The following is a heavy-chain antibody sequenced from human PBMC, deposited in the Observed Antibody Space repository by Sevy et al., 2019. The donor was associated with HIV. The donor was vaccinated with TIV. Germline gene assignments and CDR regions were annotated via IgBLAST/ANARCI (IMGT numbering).Heavy chain of an antibody. J-gene: IGHJ4*02. CDR2: IYNSGTT. V-gene: IGHV4-31*03. CDR1: GASISRGDYY. CDR3: VRFYYGSGSNTIDC. D-gene: IGHD3-10*01. Sequence: SETLSLTCTVSGASISRGDYYWSWIRQHPGKGLEWIGHIYNSGTTNYNPSLKSRLTISIDTSTNQFSLRLSSVTAADTALYYCVRFYYGSGSNTIDCWGQGTLVTVSS.